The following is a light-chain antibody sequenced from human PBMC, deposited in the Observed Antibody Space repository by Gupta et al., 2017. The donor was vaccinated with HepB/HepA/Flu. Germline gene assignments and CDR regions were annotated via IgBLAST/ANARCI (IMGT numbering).Light chain of an antibody. V-gene: IGKV3-11*01. CDR1: QSVDNY. CDR3: QQRSSWPRLS. J-gene: IGKJ1*01. CDR2: DAS. Sequence: VLPQSPATLSLSPGERATLSCRASQSVDNYLAWYQQKPGQAPRLLISDASDRATGIPARFSGSGSGTDFTLTISSLEPEDFAVYYCQQRSSWPRLSFGQGTKVEIK.